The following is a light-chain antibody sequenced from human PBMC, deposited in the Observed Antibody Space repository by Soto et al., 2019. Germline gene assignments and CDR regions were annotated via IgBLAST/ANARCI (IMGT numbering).Light chain of an antibody. J-gene: IGKJ2*01. V-gene: IGKV3-15*01. CDR1: QSVRSN. Sequence: EIVMTHSPATLSVSPGERATLSCRANQSVRSNLAWYQQKPGQAPRLLIYGASTRATGIPARFSGSGSGTEFTLIISSLQSEDFAVYYCQQYNDWPRTFGQGTKLEIK. CDR3: QQYNDWPRT. CDR2: GAS.